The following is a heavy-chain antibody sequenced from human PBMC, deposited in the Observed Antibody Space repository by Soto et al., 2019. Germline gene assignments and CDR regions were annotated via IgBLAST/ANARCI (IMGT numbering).Heavy chain of an antibody. V-gene: IGHV4-30-4*08. D-gene: IGHD2-15*01. J-gene: IGHJ4*02. CDR3: AAALPSKYYFDY. CDR2: IYYSGST. CDR1: GGSISGGGYY. Sequence: PSETLSLTCTVSGGSISGGGYYWNWIRQPPGKGLEWIGYIYYSGSTYYNPSLKSRVTISVDTSKNQFSLKLSSVTAADTAVYYCAAALPSKYYFDYWGQGTLVTVSS.